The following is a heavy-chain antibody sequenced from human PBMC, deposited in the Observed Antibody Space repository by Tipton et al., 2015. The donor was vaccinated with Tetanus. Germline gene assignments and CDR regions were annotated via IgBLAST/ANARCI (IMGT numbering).Heavy chain of an antibody. V-gene: IGHV4-34*01. Sequence: TLSLTCAVYGGSFRGYYWSWIRQPPGKGLEWIGEINHSGSTNYNPSLKSRVTISVDTSKNQFSLKLSSVTAADTAVYYCARLIVGDTTSEYFQHWGQGTLVTVSS. CDR1: GGSFRGYY. J-gene: IGHJ1*01. D-gene: IGHD1-26*01. CDR3: ARLIVGDTTSEYFQH. CDR2: INHSGST.